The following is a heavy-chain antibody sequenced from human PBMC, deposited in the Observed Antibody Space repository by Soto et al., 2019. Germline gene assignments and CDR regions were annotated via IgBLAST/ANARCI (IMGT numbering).Heavy chain of an antibody. CDR2: IIPILSVA. Sequence: QVQLVQSGAEVKKPGSSVKVSCKASGGTFNSYTISWVRQAPGQGLEWMGRIIPILSVAKYAQKFQGRVTITADKTTSTAYMELSSLRSEDTAVYYCAVGYCSGGNCYSELYNWFDPWGQGTLVTVSS. J-gene: IGHJ5*02. V-gene: IGHV1-69*02. CDR1: GGTFNSYT. CDR3: AVGYCSGGNCYSELYNWFDP. D-gene: IGHD2-15*01.